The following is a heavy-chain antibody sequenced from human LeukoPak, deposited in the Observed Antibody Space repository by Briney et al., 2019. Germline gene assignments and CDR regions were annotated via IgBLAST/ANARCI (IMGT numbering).Heavy chain of an antibody. D-gene: IGHD1-14*01. CDR3: ARDPIKGAPDYFDY. V-gene: IGHV3-30-3*01. CDR2: IAHDGDTK. Sequence: GGSLRLSCAASGFTSGDYAMHWVRQAAGRAPEWVAVIAHDGDTKYYADSVKGRFTISRDNSRNMLYLQMSSLRVDDTAMYYCARDPIKGAPDYFDYWGQGTLVTVSS. J-gene: IGHJ4*02. CDR1: GFTSGDYA.